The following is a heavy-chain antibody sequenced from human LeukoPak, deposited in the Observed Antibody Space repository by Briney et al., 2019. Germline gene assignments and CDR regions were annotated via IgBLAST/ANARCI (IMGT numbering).Heavy chain of an antibody. CDR1: GFTFSDYY. CDR2: ISSSGSTI. V-gene: IGHV3-11*01. CDR3: ARDRGIAAAAPYYYYGMDA. J-gene: IGHJ6*02. Sequence: GGSLRLSCAASGFTFSDYYMSWIRQAPGKGLEWVSYISSSGSTIYYADSVKGRFTISRDNAKNSLYLQMNSLRAEDTAVYYCARDRGIAAAAPYYYYGMDAWGQGTTVTVSS. D-gene: IGHD6-13*01.